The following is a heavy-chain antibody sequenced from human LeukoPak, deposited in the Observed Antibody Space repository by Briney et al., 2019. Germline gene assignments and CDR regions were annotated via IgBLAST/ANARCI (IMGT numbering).Heavy chain of an antibody. Sequence: PSETLSLTCAVYGGSFSGYYWGWIRQPPGKGLEWIGEINHSGSTNYNPSLKSRVTISVDTSKNQFSLKLSSVTAADTAVYYCASLEWLPYYFDYWGQGTLVTVSS. D-gene: IGHD3-3*01. CDR3: ASLEWLPYYFDY. V-gene: IGHV4-34*01. J-gene: IGHJ4*02. CDR2: INHSGST. CDR1: GGSFSGYY.